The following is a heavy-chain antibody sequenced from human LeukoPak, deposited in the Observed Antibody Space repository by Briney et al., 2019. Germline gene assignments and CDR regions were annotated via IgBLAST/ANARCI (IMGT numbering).Heavy chain of an antibody. D-gene: IGHD3-9*01. Sequence: ALVKVSCKASGYTFTSYGISWVRQAPGQGLEWMGWISANNGNTNYAQKFQGRVTMTRDTSTSTVYMELSSLRSEDTAVYYCARAGYDILTGYYKTKADKVLVIWGQGTMVTVSS. CDR1: GYTFTSYG. J-gene: IGHJ3*02. V-gene: IGHV1-18*04. CDR3: ARAGYDILTGYYKTKADKVLVI. CDR2: ISANNGNT.